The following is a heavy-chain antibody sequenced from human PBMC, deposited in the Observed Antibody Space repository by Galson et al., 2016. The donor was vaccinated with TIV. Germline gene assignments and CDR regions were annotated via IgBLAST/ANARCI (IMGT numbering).Heavy chain of an antibody. CDR3: AWGEGDLKEWLSRPLES. Sequence: SVKVSCKASGATFSDYAISWVRQARGQGLEWMGGILPKVVTVHYVQNFRGRVTMTADKSTSTADMQLSGLKSEDTAVYYCAWGEGDLKEWLSRPLESWGQGTLVVVSS. V-gene: IGHV1-69*06. J-gene: IGHJ4*02. CDR1: GATFSDYA. CDR2: ILPKVVTV. D-gene: IGHD3-3*01.